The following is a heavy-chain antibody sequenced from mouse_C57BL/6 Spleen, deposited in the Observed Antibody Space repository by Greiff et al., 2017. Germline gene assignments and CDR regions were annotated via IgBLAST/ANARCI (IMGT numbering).Heavy chain of an antibody. CDR3: AREIATVVWSFDV. CDR2: IDPDSGGT. Sequence: VQLQQPGAELVKPGASVKLSCKASGYTFTSYWMHWVKQRPGRGLEWIGRIDPDSGGTKYNEKFKSKATLTVAKPSSTAYMQLSSLTSEDSAVYYWAREIATVVWSFDVWGTGTTVTVSS. V-gene: IGHV1-72*01. CDR1: GYTFTSYW. J-gene: IGHJ1*03. D-gene: IGHD1-1*01.